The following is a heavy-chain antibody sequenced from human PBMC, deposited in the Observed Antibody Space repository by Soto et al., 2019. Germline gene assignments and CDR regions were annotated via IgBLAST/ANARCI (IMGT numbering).Heavy chain of an antibody. D-gene: IGHD3-3*01. J-gene: IGHJ5*02. CDR3: ATSYDSGFDP. Sequence: ASVKVSCKASGYSFSTYDISWLRQAPGQGPEWMGRISPKNGSTNYAQNFQDRVTMTADTSSSTAYMELRGLRSDDTAKYYCATSYDSGFDPWGQGTLVTVSS. V-gene: IGHV1-18*04. CDR1: GYSFSTYD. CDR2: ISPKNGST.